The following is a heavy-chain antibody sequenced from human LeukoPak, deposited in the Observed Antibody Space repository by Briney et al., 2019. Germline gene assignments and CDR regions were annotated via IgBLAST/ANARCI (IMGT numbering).Heavy chain of an antibody. CDR3: ASGRTAMVQCDY. CDR1: GFTVSSNY. J-gene: IGHJ4*02. V-gene: IGHV3-53*01. CDR2: IYSAGNT. Sequence: GGSLRLSCAASGFTVSSNYMNWDRQAPGKGLEWVSVIYSAGNTYFADSVKGRFTISRDNSKNTLYLQMNSLRAEDTAVYYCASGRTAMVQCDYWGQGTLVTVSS. D-gene: IGHD5-18*01.